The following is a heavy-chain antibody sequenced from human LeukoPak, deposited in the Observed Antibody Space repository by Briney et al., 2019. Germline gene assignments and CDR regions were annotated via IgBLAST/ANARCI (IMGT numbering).Heavy chain of an antibody. D-gene: IGHD4-17*01. CDR3: AKTTVVAHFDY. J-gene: IGHJ4*02. V-gene: IGHV1-69*04. CDR2: IIPILGIA. CDR1: GGTFSSYA. Sequence: SVKVSCKASGGTFSSYAISWVRQAPGQGLEWMGRIIPILGIANYAQKFQGRVTITADKSTSTAYMELSSLRSEDTAVYYCAKTTVVAHFDYWGQGTLVTVPS.